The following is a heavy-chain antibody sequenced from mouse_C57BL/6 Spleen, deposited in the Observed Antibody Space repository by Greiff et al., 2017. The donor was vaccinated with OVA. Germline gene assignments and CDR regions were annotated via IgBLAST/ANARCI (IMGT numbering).Heavy chain of an antibody. CDR1: GFTFSDYG. CDR2: ISSGSSTI. CDR3: ARGWFAY. Sequence: EVMLVESGGGLVKPGGSLKLSCAASGFTFSDYGMHWVRQAPEKGLEWVAYISSGSSTIYYADTVKGRFTISRDNAKNTRFRQMTSRRSEDTAMYYCARGWFAYWAKGLWSLSLQ. V-gene: IGHV5-17*01. J-gene: IGHJ3*01.